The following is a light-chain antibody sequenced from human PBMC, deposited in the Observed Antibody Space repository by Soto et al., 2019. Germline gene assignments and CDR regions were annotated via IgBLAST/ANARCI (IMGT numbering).Light chain of an antibody. J-gene: IGLJ7*01. CDR1: SSDVGGYNY. CDR3: SSYAGSNKV. CDR2: EVN. V-gene: IGLV2-8*01. Sequence: QSALTQPPSASGSPGQSVTISCTGTSSDVGGYNYVSWFQQHPGKAPKLIIYEVNKRPSGVPDRFSGSKSGNTASLTVSGLQAEDEADYYCSSYAGSNKVFGGGTQLTVL.